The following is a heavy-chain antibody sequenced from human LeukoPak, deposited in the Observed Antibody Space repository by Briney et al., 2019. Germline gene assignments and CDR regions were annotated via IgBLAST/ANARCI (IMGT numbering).Heavy chain of an antibody. CDR3: ARGLIHYYDSSGYYPRAFDI. D-gene: IGHD3-22*01. CDR1: GFTFSSYS. V-gene: IGHV3-21*01. Sequence: GGSLRLSCAASGFTFSSYSMNWVRQAPGKGLEWVSSISSSSSSYIYYADSVKGRFTISRDNAKNSLYLQMNSLRAEDTAVYYCARGLIHYYDSSGYYPRAFDIWGQGTMVTVSS. J-gene: IGHJ3*02. CDR2: ISSSSSSYI.